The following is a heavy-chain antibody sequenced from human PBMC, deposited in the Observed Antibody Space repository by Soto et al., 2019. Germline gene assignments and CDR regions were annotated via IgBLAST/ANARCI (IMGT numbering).Heavy chain of an antibody. CDR1: GFTFSSYA. D-gene: IGHD6-19*01. Sequence: GGSLRLSCAASGFTFSSYAMSWVRQAPGKGLEWVSAISGSGGSTYYADSVKVRFTISRDNPKNTLYLQMNSLRAEDTAVYYCAKDGGYSSGWILNAFDIWGQGTMVTVSS. J-gene: IGHJ3*02. CDR3: AKDGGYSSGWILNAFDI. V-gene: IGHV3-23*01. CDR2: ISGSGGST.